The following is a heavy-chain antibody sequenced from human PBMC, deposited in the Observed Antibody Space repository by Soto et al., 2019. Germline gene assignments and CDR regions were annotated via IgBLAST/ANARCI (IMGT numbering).Heavy chain of an antibody. Sequence: LRLSCAASGVTFSGYWMHWVRQVPGKGLVWVARISSDGSSTSYADSVRGRFTISRDNAKNILHLQMNSLRVEDTAVYYCAKYRPNYFGSGGGYYKAGGDYWGQGILVTFSS. CDR1: GVTFSGYW. J-gene: IGHJ4*02. CDR2: ISSDGSST. V-gene: IGHV3-74*01. CDR3: AKYRPNYFGSGGGYYKAGGDY. D-gene: IGHD3-10*01.